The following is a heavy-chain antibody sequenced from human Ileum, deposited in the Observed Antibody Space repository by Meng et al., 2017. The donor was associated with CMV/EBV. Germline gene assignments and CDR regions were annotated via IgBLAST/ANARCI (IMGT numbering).Heavy chain of an antibody. CDR3: ARGHYDSF. CDR2: IRYDGDLQ. V-gene: IGHV3-30*02. D-gene: IGHD3-22*01. J-gene: IGHJ4*02. CDR1: GFTFSSYG. Sequence: GQLGGSGVGVVQPWGSLRLSCASAGFTFSSYGMHWVRQAPGKGLEWVAFIRYDGDLQYYADSVKGRFTISRDNAKNLLFLQMNSLRVEDTALYYCARGHYDSFWGRGTLVTVSS.